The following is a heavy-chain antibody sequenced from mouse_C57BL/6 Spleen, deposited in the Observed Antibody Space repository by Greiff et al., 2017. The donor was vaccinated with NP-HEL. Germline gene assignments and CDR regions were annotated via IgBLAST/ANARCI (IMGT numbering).Heavy chain of an antibody. D-gene: IGHD2-4*01. V-gene: IGHV10-3*01. Sequence: EVQGVESGGGLVQPKGSLKLSCAASGFTFNTYAMHWVRQAPGKGLEWVARIRSKSSNYATYYADSVKDRFTISRDDSQSMLYLQMNNLKTENTAMYYFVGGGGMITLDYYAMDYWGQGTSVTVSS. CDR3: VGGGGMITLDYYAMDY. J-gene: IGHJ4*01. CDR2: IRSKSSNYAT. CDR1: GFTFNTYA.